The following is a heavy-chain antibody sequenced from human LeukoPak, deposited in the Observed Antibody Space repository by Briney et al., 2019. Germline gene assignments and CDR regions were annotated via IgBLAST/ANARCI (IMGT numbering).Heavy chain of an antibody. CDR2: IYSDNT. D-gene: IGHD4/OR15-4a*01. CDR3: ARRAGAYSHPYDD. Sequence: AVSLRLSCTVSGFTVSSNSMSWVRHAPGKGLEWVSCIYSDNTHYSDSVKGRFTISRDNSKNTLYLQMNSLRAEDTAVYYCARRAGAYSHPYDDWGQGTLVTVSS. CDR1: GFTVSSNS. J-gene: IGHJ4*02. V-gene: IGHV3-53*01.